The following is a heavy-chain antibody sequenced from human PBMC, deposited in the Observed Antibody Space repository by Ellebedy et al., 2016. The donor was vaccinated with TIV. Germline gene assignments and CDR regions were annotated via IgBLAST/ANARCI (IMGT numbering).Heavy chain of an antibody. CDR1: GYTFTSYG. D-gene: IGHD5-24*01. V-gene: IGHV1-18*01. CDR2: ISPYNGNT. Sequence: AASVKVSCKASGYTFTSYGISWVRQAPGQGLEWMGWISPYNGNTNYAQKLQGRVTMTTDTSTSTAYMELRSLRSDDTAVYSCARAWRDGYNFPLGDYWGQGTLVTVSS. J-gene: IGHJ4*02. CDR3: ARAWRDGYNFPLGDY.